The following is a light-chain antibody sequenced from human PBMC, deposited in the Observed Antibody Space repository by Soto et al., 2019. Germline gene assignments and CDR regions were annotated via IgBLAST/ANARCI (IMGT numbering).Light chain of an antibody. J-gene: IGKJ2*01. CDR3: QQYNDWPPYT. Sequence: EIVMTQSPATLSVSPGERVTLSCRASQSISTNLAWYQQKSGQAPSLLIYGAFTRATGIPARFSGSGSGTEFSLTISSLPSEDFAVYYCQQYNDWPPYTFGQGTKLEIK. CDR1: QSISTN. V-gene: IGKV3-15*01. CDR2: GAF.